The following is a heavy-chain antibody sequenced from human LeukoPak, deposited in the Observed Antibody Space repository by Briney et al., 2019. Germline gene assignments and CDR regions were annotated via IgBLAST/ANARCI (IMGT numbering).Heavy chain of an antibody. J-gene: IGHJ4*02. Sequence: SETLSLTCAVSGYSISSGYYWGWIRQPPGKGLEWIGSIYHSGSTYYNPSLKSRVTISVDTSKNQFSLKLSSVTAADTAVYYCARHIFWVGYYYDSSGYYFDYWGQGTLVTVSS. D-gene: IGHD3-22*01. CDR2: IYHSGST. CDR1: GYSISSGYY. CDR3: ARHIFWVGYYYDSSGYYFDY. V-gene: IGHV4-38-2*01.